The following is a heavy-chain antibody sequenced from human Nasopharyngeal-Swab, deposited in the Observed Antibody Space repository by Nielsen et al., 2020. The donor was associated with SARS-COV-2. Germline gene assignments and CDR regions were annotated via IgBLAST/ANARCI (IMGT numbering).Heavy chain of an antibody. V-gene: IGHV3-30*18. J-gene: IGHJ4*02. D-gene: IGHD3-10*01. CDR3: AKGGDFDS. CDR1: GFSVTNFG. CDR2: MTPDGSQK. Sequence: GGSLRLSCAASGFSVTNFGIQWVRQTPGKGLEWLALMTPDGSQKFYADSIGGRFTMSRDNSKNSLYLQLNSLRPDDSAVYYCAKGGDFDSWGRGTLVTVSS.